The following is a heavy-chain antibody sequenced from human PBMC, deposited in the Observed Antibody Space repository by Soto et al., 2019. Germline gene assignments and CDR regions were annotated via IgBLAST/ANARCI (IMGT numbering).Heavy chain of an antibody. V-gene: IGHV3-21*01. CDR3: XXXXXXXXXXPCY. Sequence: EVQLVESGGGLVKPGGSLRLSCAASGFTFSSYSMNWVRQAPGKGLEWVSSISSSSXYIYYADSVKGRFTISRDNAKXXXXXXXXXXXXXXXXXXXXXXXXXXXXXXPCYWGQGTLVTVSS. CDR1: GFTFSSYS. CDR2: ISSSSXYI. J-gene: IGHJ4*02.